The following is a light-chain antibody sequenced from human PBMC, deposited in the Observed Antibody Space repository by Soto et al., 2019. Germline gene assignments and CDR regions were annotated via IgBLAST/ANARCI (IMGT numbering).Light chain of an antibody. J-gene: IGKJ3*01. CDR2: GAS. Sequence: EIVMTQSPATLSVSPGERATLSCRASQSVSSNLAWYQQKPGQAPRLLIYGASTRATGIPARFGGSGSGTEFTLTISSLQSEDFAVYYCQQYNNWPFTFGPGTKVDIE. CDR3: QQYNNWPFT. V-gene: IGKV3-15*01. CDR1: QSVSSN.